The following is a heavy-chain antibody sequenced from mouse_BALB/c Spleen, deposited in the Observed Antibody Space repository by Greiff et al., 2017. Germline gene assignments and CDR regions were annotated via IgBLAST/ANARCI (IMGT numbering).Heavy chain of an antibody. CDR3: ARSYGLTYYFDY. Sequence: EVQGVESGGGLVKPGGSLKLSCAASGFTFSDYYMYWVRQTPEKRLEWVATISDGGSYTYYPDSVKGRFTISRDNAKNNLYLQMSSLKSEDTAMYYCARSYGLTYYFDYWGQGTTLTVSS. CDR2: ISDGGSYT. V-gene: IGHV5-4*02. D-gene: IGHD1-2*01. CDR1: GFTFSDYY. J-gene: IGHJ2*01.